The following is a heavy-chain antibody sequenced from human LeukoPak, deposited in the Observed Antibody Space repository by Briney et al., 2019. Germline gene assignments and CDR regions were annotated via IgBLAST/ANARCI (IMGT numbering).Heavy chain of an antibody. J-gene: IGHJ4*02. V-gene: IGHV3-21*01. CDR3: AREKGPIIAVAPFDY. CDR1: GFTFSSYS. Sequence: PGGSLRLSCAASGFTFSSYSMNWVRQAPGKGLEWVSSISSSGSVIYYADSVKGRFTISRDNARNSLYLQMNSLRAEDTAVYYCAREKGPIIAVAPFDYWGQGTLVTVSS. CDR2: ISSSGSVI. D-gene: IGHD6-19*01.